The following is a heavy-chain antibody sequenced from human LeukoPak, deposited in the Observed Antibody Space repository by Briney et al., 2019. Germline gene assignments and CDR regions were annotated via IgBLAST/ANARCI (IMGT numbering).Heavy chain of an antibody. D-gene: IGHD4-23*01. CDR3: ARGDGGNGGGVDY. CDR2: INPSGGST. J-gene: IGHJ4*02. V-gene: IGHV1-46*01. CDR1: GYTFTSYN. Sequence: ASVKVSCKASGYTFTSYNMHWVRQAPGRGLEWMGIINPSGGSTSYAQRFQGRVTMTRDKPTSTVYMELSSLRSEDTAVYYCARGDGGNGGGVDYWGQGTLVTVSS.